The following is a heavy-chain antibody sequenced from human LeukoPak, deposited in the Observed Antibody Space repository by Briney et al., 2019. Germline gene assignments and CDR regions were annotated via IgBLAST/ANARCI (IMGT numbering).Heavy chain of an antibody. CDR3: AKGLFMHDY. CDR2: IAGSGT. V-gene: IGHV3-23*01. D-gene: IGHD3-16*01. J-gene: IGHJ4*02. CDR1: GFIFSSYA. Sequence: GGSQRLSCAASGFIFSSYATKWVRHARGEGLECVSTIAGSGTYYADSVKGRFTISRDNSKNTLYLQMNSLRAEDTAVYYCAKGLFMHDYWGQGTLVTVSS.